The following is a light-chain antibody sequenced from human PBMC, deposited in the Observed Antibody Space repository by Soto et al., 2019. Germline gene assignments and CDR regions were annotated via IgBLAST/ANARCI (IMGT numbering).Light chain of an antibody. CDR3: QQSYRTPYT. V-gene: IGKV1-39*01. Sequence: DIQMTQSPSSLSASVGDRVTITCRASQSISSYLNWYQQKPGKAPKLLIYAASSLQSGVPSRFSGSGSGTDFILTITSLQPEDVASYYCQQSYRTPYTFGQGTKLEIK. J-gene: IGKJ2*01. CDR1: QSISSY. CDR2: AAS.